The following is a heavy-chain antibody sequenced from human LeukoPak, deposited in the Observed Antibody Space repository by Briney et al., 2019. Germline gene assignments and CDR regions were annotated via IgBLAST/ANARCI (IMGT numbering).Heavy chain of an antibody. J-gene: IGHJ5*02. CDR1: GYSISSGYY. CDR2: IYHSGST. D-gene: IGHD6-19*01. Sequence: PSETLSLTCTVSGYSISSGYYWGWIRQPPGKGLEWIGSIYHSGSTYYNPSLKSRVTISVDTSKNQFSLKLSSVTAADTAVYYCARAYVAGTFALFDPWGQGTLVTVSS. CDR3: ARAYVAGTFALFDP. V-gene: IGHV4-38-2*02.